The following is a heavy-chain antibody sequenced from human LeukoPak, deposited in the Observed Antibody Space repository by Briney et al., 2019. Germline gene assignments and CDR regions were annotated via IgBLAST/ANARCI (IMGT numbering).Heavy chain of an antibody. D-gene: IGHD4-23*01. CDR3: AKDGGNSAFDI. J-gene: IGHJ3*02. Sequence: PGGSLRLSCAASGFTFSSYGMHWVRQAPGKGLEWVAVISYDGSNKYYADSVKGRFTISRDNSKNTLYLQMNSLRAEDTAVYYCAKDGGNSAFDIWGQGTMVTVSS. CDR1: GFTFSSYG. CDR2: ISYDGSNK. V-gene: IGHV3-30*18.